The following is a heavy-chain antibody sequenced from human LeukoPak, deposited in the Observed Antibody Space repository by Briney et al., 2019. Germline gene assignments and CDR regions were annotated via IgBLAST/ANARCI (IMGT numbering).Heavy chain of an antibody. J-gene: IGHJ4*02. CDR1: GFTFNSYA. CDR3: ATYGDNSVFDY. V-gene: IGHV3-23*01. CDR2: ISGSGDTT. Sequence: GGSLRLSCAASGFTFNSYAMSWVRQAPGKGLEWVSHISGSGDTTNYADSVKGRFTISRDNSKNTLYLQMNSLRAEDTAVCYCATYGDNSVFDYWGQGTLVTVSS. D-gene: IGHD4-23*01.